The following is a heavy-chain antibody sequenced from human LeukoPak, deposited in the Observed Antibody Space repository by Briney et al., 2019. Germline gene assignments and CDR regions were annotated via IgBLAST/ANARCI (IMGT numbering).Heavy chain of an antibody. V-gene: IGHV1-46*01. CDR2: INPSGGST. Sequence: ASVKVSCKASGYTFTSYYMHWVRQAPGQGLEWMGIINPSGGSTSYAQKFQGRVTMTRDKSTSTVFMELSSLRSEDTAVYYCARTEVGAYFDYWLQGTLVTVSS. J-gene: IGHJ4*02. CDR1: GYTFTSYY. CDR3: ARTEVGAYFDY. D-gene: IGHD1-26*01.